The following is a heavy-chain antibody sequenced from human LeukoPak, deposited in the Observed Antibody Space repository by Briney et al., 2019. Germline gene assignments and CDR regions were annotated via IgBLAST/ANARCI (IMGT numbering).Heavy chain of an antibody. V-gene: IGHV3-21*01. J-gene: IGHJ3*02. Sequence: GGSLRLSCAASGFTFSSYSMNWVRQAPGKGLEWVSSISSSSSYIYYADSVKGRFTISRDNAKNSLYLQMNSLRAEDTAVYYCARPYGSGSSHDAFDIWGQGTMVTVSS. CDR3: ARPYGSGSSHDAFDI. CDR1: GFTFSSYS. D-gene: IGHD3-10*01. CDR2: ISSSSSYI.